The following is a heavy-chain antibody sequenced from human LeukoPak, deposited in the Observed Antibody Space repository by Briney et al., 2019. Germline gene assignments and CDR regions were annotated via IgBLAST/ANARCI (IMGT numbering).Heavy chain of an antibody. CDR1: GFTFSSYW. Sequence: GGSLRLSCAASGFTFSSYWMHWVRQAPGKGVVWVSRINSDGSSTSYADSVKGRFTISRDNAKNTLYLQMNSLRAEDTAVYYCASSTQISKYADYWGQGALVTVSS. CDR2: INSDGSST. CDR3: ASSTQISKYADY. V-gene: IGHV3-74*01. D-gene: IGHD2-2*01. J-gene: IGHJ4*02.